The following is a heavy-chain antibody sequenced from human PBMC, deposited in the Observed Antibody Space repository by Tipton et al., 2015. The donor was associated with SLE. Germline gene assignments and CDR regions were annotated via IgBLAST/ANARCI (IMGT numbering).Heavy chain of an antibody. CDR2: IWYDGSNK. V-gene: IGHV3-33*01. J-gene: IGHJ5*02. D-gene: IGHD6-19*01. CDR3: ARGNSGRRGGHGGFDP. Sequence: QLVQSGGGVVQPGRSLRLSCAASGFTFSSYGMHWVRQAPGKGLEWVAVIWYDGSNKYYADSVKGRFTISRDNSKNTLYLQMNSLRAEDTAVYYCARGNSGRRGGHGGFDPWGQGTLVTVSS. CDR1: GFTFSSYG.